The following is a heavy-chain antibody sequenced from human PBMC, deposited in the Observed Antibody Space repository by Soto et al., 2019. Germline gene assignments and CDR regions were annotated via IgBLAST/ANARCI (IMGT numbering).Heavy chain of an antibody. J-gene: IGHJ6*03. Sequence: SETLSLTCTVSGGSISSSSYYWGWIRQPPGKGLEWIGSIYYSGSTYYNPSLKSRVTISVDTSKNQFSLKLSSVTAADTAVYYCARHQRIQLWLVENYYYYYYMDVWGKGTTVTVSS. CDR2: IYYSGST. V-gene: IGHV4-39*01. D-gene: IGHD5-18*01. CDR1: GGSISSSSYY. CDR3: ARHQRIQLWLVENYYYYYYMDV.